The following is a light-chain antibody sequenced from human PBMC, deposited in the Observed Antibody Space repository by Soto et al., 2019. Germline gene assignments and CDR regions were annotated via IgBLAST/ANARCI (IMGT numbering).Light chain of an antibody. V-gene: IGKV1-5*03. CDR3: QQYNTYSRT. CDR1: QSISSW. Sequence: DIQMTQSPSTLSASVGDRVTITCRASQSISSWLAWYQQKPGEAPKLLIYEGSPLERGVPSRFSGSESGTEFTLTVSSLQPDDFATFYCQQYNTYSRTFGQGTKVEVK. CDR2: EGS. J-gene: IGKJ1*01.